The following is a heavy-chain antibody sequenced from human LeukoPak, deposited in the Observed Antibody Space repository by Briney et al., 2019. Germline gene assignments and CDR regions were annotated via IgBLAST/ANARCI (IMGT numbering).Heavy chain of an antibody. V-gene: IGHV3-64*01. J-gene: IGHJ4*02. CDR2: ISSNGGST. Sequence: GGSLRLSCAASGFTFSSYAMHWVRQAPGKGLEYVSAISSNGGSTYYANSVKGRFTISRDNSKNTLYLQMDSLRAEDTAVYYCAKDRGDYFDYWGQGTLVTVSS. CDR3: AKDRGDYFDY. CDR1: GFTFSSYA.